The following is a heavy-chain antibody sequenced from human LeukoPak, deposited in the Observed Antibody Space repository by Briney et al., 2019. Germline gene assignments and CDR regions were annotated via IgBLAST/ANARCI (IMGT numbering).Heavy chain of an antibody. V-gene: IGHV4-59*01. CDR1: GGSISSYY. Sequence: PSETLSPTFTVPGGSISSYYWSWIPQPPGKGLEWIGYIFYSGSTNYTASPKSRVSISLDTSKNQFPLKLSSVTAAYTAVYSCARGRPVAASHYWGQGTLVTVSS. D-gene: IGHD2-15*01. CDR2: IFYSGST. J-gene: IGHJ4*02. CDR3: ARGRPVAASHY.